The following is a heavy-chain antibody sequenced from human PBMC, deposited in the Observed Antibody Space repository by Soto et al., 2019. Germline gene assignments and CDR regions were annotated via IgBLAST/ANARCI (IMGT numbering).Heavy chain of an antibody. CDR1: GYSFSTYD. J-gene: IGHJ5*02. Sequence: LLLQSGAELKKPGASVKISCKASGYSFSTYDISWQRQAPGQGPEWMGRISPKNGNTNYAQNFQDRVTMTADTSSSTAYMELRGLRSDDTAKYYCATSYDSGFDPWGQGTLVTVSS. D-gene: IGHD3-3*01. CDR3: ATSYDSGFDP. V-gene: IGHV1-18*04. CDR2: ISPKNGNT.